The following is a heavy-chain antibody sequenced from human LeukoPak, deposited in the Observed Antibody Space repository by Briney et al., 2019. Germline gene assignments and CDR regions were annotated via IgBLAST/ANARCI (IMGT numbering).Heavy chain of an antibody. Sequence: GGSLRLSCAASGFTFDDYGMSWVRQAPGKGLEWVSGTNWNGGSTSYADSVKGRFTIYRDNAKNSVHLQMNSLRAEDTALYYCARGGSSGYHYNAFDIWGQGPMVTVSS. D-gene: IGHD3-22*01. CDR2: TNWNGGST. V-gene: IGHV3-20*04. J-gene: IGHJ3*02. CDR1: GFTFDDYG. CDR3: ARGGSSGYHYNAFDI.